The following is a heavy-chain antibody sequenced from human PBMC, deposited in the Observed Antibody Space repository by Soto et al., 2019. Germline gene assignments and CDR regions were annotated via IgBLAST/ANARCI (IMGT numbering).Heavy chain of an antibody. D-gene: IGHD4-4*01. J-gene: IGHJ6*02. CDR1: GGSISSGDYY. V-gene: IGHV4-30-4*01. CDR3: AREDYSNYYGMDV. Sequence: LCGGSISSGDYYWSWIRQPPGKGLEWIGYIYYSGSTYYNPSLKSRVTISVDTPKNQFSLKLSSVTAADTAVYYCAREDYSNYYGMDVWGQGTTVTVSS. CDR2: IYYSGST.